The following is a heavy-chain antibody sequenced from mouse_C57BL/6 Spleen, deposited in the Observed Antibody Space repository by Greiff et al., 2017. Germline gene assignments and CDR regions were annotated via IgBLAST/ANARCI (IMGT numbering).Heavy chain of an antibody. J-gene: IGHJ2*01. CDR1: GYAFSSSW. CDR2: IYPGDGDT. D-gene: IGHD1-1*01. Sequence: VQLQQSGPELVKPGASVKISCKASGYAFSSSWMNWVKQRPGKGLEWIGRIYPGDGDTNYNGKFKGKATLTADKSSSTAYMQLSSLTSEDSAVYFCARYGGTNYFDYWGQGTTLTVSS. V-gene: IGHV1-82*01. CDR3: ARYGGTNYFDY.